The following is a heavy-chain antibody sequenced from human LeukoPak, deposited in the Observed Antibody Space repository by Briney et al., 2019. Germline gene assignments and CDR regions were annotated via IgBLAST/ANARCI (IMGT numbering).Heavy chain of an antibody. CDR2: INWNGGST. CDR3: ARLIPRDYYDSILGAFDF. D-gene: IGHD3-22*01. Sequence: GGYLRLSCAVSGFTFSSYAMSWVRQAPGKGLEWVSGINWNGGSTGYADSVKGRFTISRDNAKNSLFLQMSSLRAEDTALYYCARLIPRDYYDSILGAFDFWGQGTMVTVSS. J-gene: IGHJ3*01. V-gene: IGHV3-20*04. CDR1: GFTFSSYA.